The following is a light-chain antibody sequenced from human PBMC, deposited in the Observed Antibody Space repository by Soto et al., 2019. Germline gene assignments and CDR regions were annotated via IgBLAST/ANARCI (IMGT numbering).Light chain of an antibody. V-gene: IGKV1-5*01. CDR1: QSISTW. Sequence: DIQMTQSPSTLSGSVGDRVTITCRASQSISTWLAWYQQKPGKAPKLLIFDASTLQSGVPSRFSGSGSGTGFTLTISSLQPDDFATYYCQQYNTFSTFGQGTKVDIK. CDR2: DAS. J-gene: IGKJ1*01. CDR3: QQYNTFST.